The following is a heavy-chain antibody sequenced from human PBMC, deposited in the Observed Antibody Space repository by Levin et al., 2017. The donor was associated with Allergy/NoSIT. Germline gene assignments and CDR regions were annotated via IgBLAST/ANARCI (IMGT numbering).Heavy chain of an antibody. Sequence: GGSLRLSCAASGFTFSSYAMHWVRQAPGKGLEWVAVISYDGSNKYYADSVKGRFTISRDNSKNTLYLQMNSLRAEDTAVYYCARGEGAQHCSSTSCYAAVAFDYWGQGTLVTVSS. J-gene: IGHJ4*02. D-gene: IGHD2-2*01. CDR1: GFTFSSYA. V-gene: IGHV3-30-3*01. CDR3: ARGEGAQHCSSTSCYAAVAFDY. CDR2: ISYDGSNK.